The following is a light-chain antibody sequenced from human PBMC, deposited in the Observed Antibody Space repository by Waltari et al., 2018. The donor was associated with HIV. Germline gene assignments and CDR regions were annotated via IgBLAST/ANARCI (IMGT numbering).Light chain of an antibody. CDR2: WAS. Sequence: DIVMTQSPDSLAVSLGERATINCKSSQSVLFNSKNRNYLAWYQQKPGQPPKLLIYWASTRESGVPDRFSGSVSGTDFTLTISSLQAEDVAVYFCQQYFSTLYTFGQGTKLEIK. CDR1: QSVLFNSKNRNY. J-gene: IGKJ2*01. V-gene: IGKV4-1*01. CDR3: QQYFSTLYT.